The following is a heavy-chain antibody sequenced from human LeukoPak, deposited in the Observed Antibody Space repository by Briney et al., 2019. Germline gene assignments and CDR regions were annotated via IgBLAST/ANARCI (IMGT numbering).Heavy chain of an antibody. J-gene: IGHJ4*02. D-gene: IGHD3-10*01. V-gene: IGHV3-30*02. Sequence: GGSLTLSCPASGFTFSSYGMHWVRQAQGKLLEWVAFIRYEGSKKYYGNSRKGRFTIARHNSKNTLYLQTNSLRAEDTAVYYCAKGPDLGSGSYLFDYWGQGTLVTVSS. CDR3: AKGPDLGSGSYLFDY. CDR2: IRYEGSKK. CDR1: GFTFSSYG.